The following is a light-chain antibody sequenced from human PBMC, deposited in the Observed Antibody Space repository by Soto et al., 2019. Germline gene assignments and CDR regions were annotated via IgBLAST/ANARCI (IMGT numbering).Light chain of an antibody. CDR2: EVG. CDR1: AFNIGNNY. CDR3: SSYTARGTRV. V-gene: IGLV2-14*01. Sequence: QSVLTQPPSMSAAPGQTVTISCSGSAFNIGNNYVSWYQQVPGTAPKLLIYEVGNRPSGVSFRFSGSKSGNTASLTISGLQAEDEADYYCSSYTARGTRVFGTGTKLTVL. J-gene: IGLJ1*01.